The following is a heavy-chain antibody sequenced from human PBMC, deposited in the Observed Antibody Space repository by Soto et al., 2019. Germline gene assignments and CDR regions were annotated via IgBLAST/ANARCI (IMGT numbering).Heavy chain of an antibody. D-gene: IGHD3-3*01. CDR1: GYTFASYY. CDR3: ASRRSLRFLEWTPGSYDAFDI. CDR2: INPSGGST. V-gene: IGHV1-46*03. J-gene: IGHJ3*02. Sequence: ASVKVSCKASGYTFASYYMHWVRQAPGQGLEWMGIINPSGGSTSYAQKFQGRVTMTRDTSTSTVYMELSSLRSEDTAVYYCASRRSLRFLEWTPGSYDAFDIWG.